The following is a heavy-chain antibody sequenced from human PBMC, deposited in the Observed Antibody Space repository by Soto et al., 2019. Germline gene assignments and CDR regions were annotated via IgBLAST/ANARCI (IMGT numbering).Heavy chain of an antibody. CDR3: ARDYDSSGYPRYYFDY. CDR2: IWYDGSNK. D-gene: IGHD3-22*01. V-gene: IGHV3-33*01. Sequence: QVQLVESGGGVVQPGRSLRLSCAASGFTFSSYGMHWVRQAPGKGLEWVAVIWYDGSNKYYEDSVKGRFTISRDNSKNTLYLQINMLRAEDTAVYYCARDYDSSGYPRYYFDYWGQGTLVTVSS. J-gene: IGHJ4*02. CDR1: GFTFSSYG.